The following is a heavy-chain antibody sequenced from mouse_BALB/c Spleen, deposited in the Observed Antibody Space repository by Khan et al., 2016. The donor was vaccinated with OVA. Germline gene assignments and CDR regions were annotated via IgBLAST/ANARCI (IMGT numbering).Heavy chain of an antibody. V-gene: IGHV2-6-1*01. D-gene: IGHD2-4*01. CDR1: GFSLTSYG. CDR2: ILSDGST. CDR3: ARQPYYHYNILDY. J-gene: IGHJ4*01. Sequence: VQLQESGPGLVAPSQTLSITCTISGFSLTSYGVHWVRQPPGKGLEWLVVILSDGSTTYNSPLKSRLTISTDNSKNQVFLKMNSLQTDDNAVYFCARQPYYHYNILDYWGQGTSVTVSS.